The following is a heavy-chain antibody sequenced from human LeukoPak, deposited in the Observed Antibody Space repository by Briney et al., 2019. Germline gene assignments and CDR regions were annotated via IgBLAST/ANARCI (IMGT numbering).Heavy chain of an antibody. J-gene: IGHJ4*02. D-gene: IGHD2-8*01. Sequence: GGSLRLSCAGSGFAFGRYWMSWVRQAPGKGLEWVASINQGGSRLHYLDSVTGRFIISRDDAQNSLFLQMTRLRVDDTAVYYCARLKDDVTKLDYWGQGTLVSVSS. CDR3: ARLKDDVTKLDY. CDR1: GFAFGRYW. CDR2: INQGGSRL. V-gene: IGHV3-7*01.